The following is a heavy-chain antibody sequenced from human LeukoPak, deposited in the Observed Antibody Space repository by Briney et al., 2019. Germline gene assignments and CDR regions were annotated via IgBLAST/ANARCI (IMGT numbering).Heavy chain of an antibody. V-gene: IGHV1-8*01. CDR3: ARDRAYYALDV. D-gene: IGHD2/OR15-2a*01. J-gene: IGHJ6*04. Sequence: ASVMVSCKASGYTFTSYDMNWVRQATGQGLEWMGWMNPNSGNTGYAQKFQGRVIMTRNTSISTAYMELSSLRSEDTAVYYCARDRAYYALDVWGKGTTVTVSS. CDR2: MNPNSGNT. CDR1: GYTFTSYD.